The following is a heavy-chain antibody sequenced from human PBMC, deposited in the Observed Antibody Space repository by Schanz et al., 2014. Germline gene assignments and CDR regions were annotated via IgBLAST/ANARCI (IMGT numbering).Heavy chain of an antibody. D-gene: IGHD6-13*01. CDR1: RYTFNTYG. J-gene: IGHJ4*02. CDR2: INPSGGGT. V-gene: IGHV1-46*02. Sequence: QGQLVQSGPEVKEPGASVKVSCEASRYTFNTYGLNWVRQAPGQGLEWMGIINPSGGGTSYALRFQDRVTVTRDTSTSTVYMELSSLRSEDTAVYYCARDGVDAAAGVNYWGQGTLVTVSS. CDR3: ARDGVDAAAGVNY.